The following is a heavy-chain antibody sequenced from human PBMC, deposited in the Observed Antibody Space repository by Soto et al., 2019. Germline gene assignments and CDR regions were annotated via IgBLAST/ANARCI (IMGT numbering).Heavy chain of an antibody. D-gene: IGHD2-8*01. Sequence: QVQLQESGPGLVKPSETLSFTCNVSGGSISSGGYYWSWIRQLPGKGLEWIGYIYHRGGTYYNPALQGRITISVGPSKNQFSLKMTSVTAADTAVYFCARAPGRMMNALRYYYGLDVWGQGTTVTVSS. J-gene: IGHJ6*02. CDR1: GGSISSGGYY. V-gene: IGHV4-31*02. CDR2: IYHRGGT. CDR3: ARAPGRMMNALRYYYGLDV.